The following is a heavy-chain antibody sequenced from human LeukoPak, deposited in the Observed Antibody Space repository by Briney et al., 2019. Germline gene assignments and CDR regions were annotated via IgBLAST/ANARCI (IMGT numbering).Heavy chain of an antibody. CDR3: ARLYDGSAYHADHFDY. V-gene: IGHV3-21*01. J-gene: IGHJ4*02. D-gene: IGHD3-22*01. Sequence: GGSLRLSCAASGFTFSSYSMNWVRQAPGKGLEWVSSISSSSSYIYYADSVKGRFTISRDNAKNSLYLQMNSLRDEDTAVYYCARLYDGSAYHADHFDYWGQGTLVIVSS. CDR1: GFTFSSYS. CDR2: ISSSSSYI.